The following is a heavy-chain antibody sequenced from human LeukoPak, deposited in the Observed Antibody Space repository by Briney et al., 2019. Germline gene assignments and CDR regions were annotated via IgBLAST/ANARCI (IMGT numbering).Heavy chain of an antibody. J-gene: IGHJ3*02. V-gene: IGHV4-61*03. CDR3: ARDQGGGFHRDAFDI. CDR1: GVSVRSADYY. CDR2: MYHTGSS. D-gene: IGHD1-26*01. Sequence: PSETLSLNCTVSGVSVRSADYYWSWIRQTPEKGLEWIGYMYHTGSSIYNPSLKSRVSISLDTSKNDFSLRLSFVTAADTAMYYCARDQGGGFHRDAFDIWGQGTMVTVSS.